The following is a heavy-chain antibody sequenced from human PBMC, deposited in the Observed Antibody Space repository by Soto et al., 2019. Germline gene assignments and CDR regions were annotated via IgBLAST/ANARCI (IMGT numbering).Heavy chain of an antibody. Sequence: QVQLVQSGAEVKKPGSSVKVSCKASGGTFSSYAISWVRQAPGQGLEWMGGIIPIFGTANYAQKFQGRVTITADESTSTAYMELRSLRSEDTAVYYCARGTGDGLDTAISFDYWGQGTLVTVSS. V-gene: IGHV1-69*12. CDR1: GGTFSSYA. D-gene: IGHD5-18*01. CDR3: ARGTGDGLDTAISFDY. CDR2: IIPIFGTA. J-gene: IGHJ4*02.